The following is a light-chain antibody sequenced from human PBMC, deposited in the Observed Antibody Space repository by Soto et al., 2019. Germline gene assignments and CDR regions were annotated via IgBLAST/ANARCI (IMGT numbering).Light chain of an antibody. CDR2: EVS. V-gene: IGLV2-14*01. CDR1: SSDVGRYNY. Sequence: QSVLTQPRSVSGSPGQSVTISCTGTSSDVGRYNYVSWYQQHPGKVPKLIIYEVSRRPSGVSHRFSGSKSGNTASLTISGLQAEDEADFYCSSFTSSDSYVFGSGTKVTVL. J-gene: IGLJ1*01. CDR3: SSFTSSDSYV.